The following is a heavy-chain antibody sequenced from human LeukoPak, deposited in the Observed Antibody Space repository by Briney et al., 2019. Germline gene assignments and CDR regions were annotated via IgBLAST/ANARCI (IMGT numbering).Heavy chain of an antibody. V-gene: IGHV3-23*01. CDR3: AKDSPIIQLWLVFDY. Sequence: GGSLRLSCAAPGFTFSSYAMSWVRQAPGKGLEWVSAISGSGGSTYYADSVKGRFTISRDNSKNTLYLQMNSLRAEDTAVYYCAKDSPIIQLWLVFDYWGQGTLVTVSS. CDR1: GFTFSSYA. J-gene: IGHJ4*02. D-gene: IGHD5-18*01. CDR2: ISGSGGST.